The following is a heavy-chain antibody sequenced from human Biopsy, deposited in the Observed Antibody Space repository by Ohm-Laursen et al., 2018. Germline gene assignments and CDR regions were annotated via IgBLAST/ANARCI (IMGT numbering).Heavy chain of an antibody. CDR3: ARARIKTSGVLIPETYYFDS. CDR2: FYYSGNT. D-gene: IGHD3-3*01. J-gene: IGHJ4*02. V-gene: IGHV4-59*07. Sequence: SDTLSLTCNVSGDSISIYYWSWIRQPPGKGLEWIGNFYYSGNTNYNPSLKSRITMSLDRSKSQVSLRMNSVTAADTAVYYCARARIKTSGVLIPETYYFDSWGQGTLVTVSS. CDR1: GDSISIYY.